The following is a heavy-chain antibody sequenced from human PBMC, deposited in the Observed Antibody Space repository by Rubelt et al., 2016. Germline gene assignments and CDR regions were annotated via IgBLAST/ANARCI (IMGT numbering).Heavy chain of an antibody. V-gene: IGHV4-59*05. CDR2: IYYSGTT. J-gene: IGHJ4*02. CDR1: GGSLRGYY. Sequence: QVQLQESGPRLVKPSETLSLTCTVSGGSLRGYYWNWIRQPPGKGLEWIGSIYYSGTTYYNPSLKSRVTISVETSKNQFSRKLNSGTAADTAVYYCVRIFDHWGQGTLVTVSS. CDR3: VRIFDH. D-gene: IGHD2/OR15-2a*01.